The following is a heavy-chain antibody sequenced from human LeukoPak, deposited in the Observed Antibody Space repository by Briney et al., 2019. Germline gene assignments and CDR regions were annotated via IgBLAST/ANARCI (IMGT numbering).Heavy chain of an antibody. CDR3: ARERYGSGSYRRINWFDP. CDR1: DGSISSYY. J-gene: IGHJ5*02. D-gene: IGHD3-10*01. Sequence: SETLSLTCTVSDGSISSYYWSWIRQPAGKGLEWIGRIYTSGSTNYNPSLKSRVTMSVDTSKNQFSLKLSSVTAADTAVYYCARERYGSGSYRRINWFDPWGQRTLVTVSS. V-gene: IGHV4-4*07. CDR2: IYTSGST.